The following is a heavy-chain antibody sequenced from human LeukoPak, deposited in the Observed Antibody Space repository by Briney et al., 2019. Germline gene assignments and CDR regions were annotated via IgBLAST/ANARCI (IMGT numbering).Heavy chain of an antibody. V-gene: IGHV3-7*04. J-gene: IGHJ4*02. Sequence: GGSLILSCAASGFTFSSYWMDWVRQAPGQGLEWVANIKQDGSEKSYVDSVKGRFTISRDNAKNSMYLQMNSLRDEDTAVYYCERAFYDSSGYYYPIGYWGQGTLVTVSS. CDR2: IKQDGSEK. CDR3: ERAFYDSSGYYYPIGY. CDR1: GFTFSSYW. D-gene: IGHD3-22*01.